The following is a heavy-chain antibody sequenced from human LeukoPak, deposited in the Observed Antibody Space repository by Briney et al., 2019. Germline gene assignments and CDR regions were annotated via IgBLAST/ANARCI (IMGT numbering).Heavy chain of an antibody. CDR2: ISYDGSNK. V-gene: IGHV3-30*12. Sequence: GGSLRLSCAASGFTFSNYGMHWVRQAPGKGLEWVAIISYDGSNKYYADSVKGRFTISRDNSKNTLYLQMNSLRAEDTAVYYCAKDKSPIAVAGNDAFDIWGQGTMVTVSS. CDR1: GFTFSNYG. CDR3: AKDKSPIAVAGNDAFDI. D-gene: IGHD6-19*01. J-gene: IGHJ3*02.